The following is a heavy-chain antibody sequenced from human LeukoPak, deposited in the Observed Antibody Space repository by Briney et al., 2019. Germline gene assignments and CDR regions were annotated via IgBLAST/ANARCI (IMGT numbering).Heavy chain of an antibody. CDR1: GFTFSTYA. V-gene: IGHV3-23*01. J-gene: IGHJ4*02. Sequence: GGSLRLSCAASGFTFSTYAMTWVRQAPGKGLEWVSAISSSGGNTYYANSVKGRFTISRDNSMNTLYLQMNSLRAEDTAIYYCAKDSLPTSGCRGYFDYWGQGTLVTVSS. CDR2: ISSSGGNT. D-gene: IGHD6-25*01. CDR3: AKDSLPTSGCRGYFDY.